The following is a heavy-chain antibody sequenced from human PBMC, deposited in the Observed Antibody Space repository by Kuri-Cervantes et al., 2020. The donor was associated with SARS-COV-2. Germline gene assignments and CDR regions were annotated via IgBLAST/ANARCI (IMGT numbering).Heavy chain of an antibody. CDR2: IYYSGST. Sequence: GSLRLSCTVSGGSISSYYWSWIRQPPGKELEWIRYIYYSGSTNYNPSLKSRVAISIDTSKNQFSLSLSSVTAADTAVYYCARSQHSTSRFYYYGTDVWGQGTTVTVSS. CDR3: ARSQHSTSRFYYYGTDV. V-gene: IGHV4-59*08. D-gene: IGHD6-6*01. J-gene: IGHJ6*02. CDR1: GGSISSYY.